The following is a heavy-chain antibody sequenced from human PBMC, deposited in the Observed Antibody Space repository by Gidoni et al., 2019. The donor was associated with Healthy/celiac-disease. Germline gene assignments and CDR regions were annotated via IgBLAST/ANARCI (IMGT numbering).Heavy chain of an antibody. CDR3: ARYSSIAARPFDY. CDR2: INHSGST. Sequence: QVQLQQWGAGLLKPSETLSLTCAVYGGSFSGYYWSWIRKPPGKGLEWIGEINHSGSTNYNPSLKSRVTISVDTSKNQFSLKLSSVTAADTAVYYCARYSSIAARPFDYWGQGTLVTVSS. J-gene: IGHJ4*02. V-gene: IGHV4-34*01. CDR1: GGSFSGYY. D-gene: IGHD6-6*01.